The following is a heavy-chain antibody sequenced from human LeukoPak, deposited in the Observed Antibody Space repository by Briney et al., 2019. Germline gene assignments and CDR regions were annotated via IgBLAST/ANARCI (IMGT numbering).Heavy chain of an antibody. CDR2: IYTSGST. D-gene: IGHD1-7*01. CDR1: GGSISSYY. Sequence: SETLSLTCTVSGGSISSYYWSWIRQPAGEGLEWIGRIYTSGSTNYNPSLKSRVTMSVDTSKNQFSLKLSSVTAADTAVYYCASSPNWNYAGGAFDIWGQGTMVTVSS. V-gene: IGHV4-4*07. J-gene: IGHJ3*02. CDR3: ASSPNWNYAGGAFDI.